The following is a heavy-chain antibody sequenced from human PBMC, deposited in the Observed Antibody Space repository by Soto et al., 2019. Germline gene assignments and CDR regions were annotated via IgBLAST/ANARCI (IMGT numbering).Heavy chain of an antibody. D-gene: IGHD3-16*01. V-gene: IGHV3-74*01. CDR3: TRVRLGPQHYFDY. Sequence: EVQLVESGGGLAQPGGSLRLSCAASGFTFSSDWMHWVRQAPGKGLVWVSRINTDGSDTSYANSVTCRFTISRDNAKNILSLHMNCLIAEDTAVYYFTRVRLGPQHYFDYWIQGNMVAVSS. J-gene: IGHJ4*02. CDR1: GFTFSSDW. CDR2: INTDGSDT.